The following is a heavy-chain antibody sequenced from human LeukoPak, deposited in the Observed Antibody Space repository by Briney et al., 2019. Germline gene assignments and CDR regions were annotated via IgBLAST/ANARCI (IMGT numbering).Heavy chain of an antibody. V-gene: IGHV3-23*01. CDR2: ISGSGGST. Sequence: GGSLRLSCAASGFTFSSYAMRWVRQAPGRGLEWVSGISGSGGSTYFADSLQGRFTVSRDNSKNTLYLQMNSLRAEDTAVYYCAKGFSSSWYYFDYWGQGTLVTVSS. CDR3: AKGFSSSWYYFDY. J-gene: IGHJ4*02. CDR1: GFTFSSYA. D-gene: IGHD6-13*01.